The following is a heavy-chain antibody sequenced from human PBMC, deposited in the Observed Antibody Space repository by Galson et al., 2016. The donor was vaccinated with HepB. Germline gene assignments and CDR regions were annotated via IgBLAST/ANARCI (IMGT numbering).Heavy chain of an antibody. J-gene: IGHJ6*02. Sequence: SVKVSCKASGYSFITYAMHWVRQAPGQRLEWMGWINAGNGDTKYSQKLQGRVTITRDKSASTAYMELSSLRSEDTAVYFCARAGSTSMVQGWASRMDVWSRGTTVTVSS. CDR1: GYSFITYA. CDR2: INAGNGDT. CDR3: ARAGSTSMVQGWASRMDV. D-gene: IGHD3-10*01. V-gene: IGHV1-3*01.